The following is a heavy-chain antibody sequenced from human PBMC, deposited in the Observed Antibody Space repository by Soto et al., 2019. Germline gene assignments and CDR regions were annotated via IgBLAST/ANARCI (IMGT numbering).Heavy chain of an antibody. J-gene: IGHJ4*02. CDR1: GGSISNFY. D-gene: IGHD2-8*01. V-gene: IGHV4-59*01. CDR3: ARAPMVLSRSYFDS. CDR2: ISYSGNT. Sequence: SETLSLTCTVSGGSISNFYWGWIRQPPGKGLEWIGYISYSGNTNYNPSLKSRVSISVDTSKNQLSLNLTSVTAADTAVYYCARAPMVLSRSYFDSWGQGTPVTVSS.